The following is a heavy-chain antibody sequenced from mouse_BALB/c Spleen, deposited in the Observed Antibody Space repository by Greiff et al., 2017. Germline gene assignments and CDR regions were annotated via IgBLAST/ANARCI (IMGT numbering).Heavy chain of an antibody. Sequence: QVQLQQSAAELARPGAPVKMSCKASGYTFTSYTMHWVKQRPGQGLEWIGYINPSSGYTEYNQKFKDKTTLTADKSSSTAYMQLSSLTSEDSAVYYCARSQIPALLRLPDDWGQGTTLTVSS. J-gene: IGHJ2*01. CDR2: INPSSGYT. V-gene: IGHV1-4*02. CDR1: GYTFTSYT. D-gene: IGHD1-2*01. CDR3: ARSQIPALLRLPDD.